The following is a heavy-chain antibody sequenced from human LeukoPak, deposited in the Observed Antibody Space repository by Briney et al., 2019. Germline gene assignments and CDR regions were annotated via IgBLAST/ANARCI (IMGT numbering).Heavy chain of an antibody. Sequence: PGGSLRLSCAASGFTFSSYAMHWVRQAPGKGLEWVAVISYDGSNKYYADSVKGRFTISRDNAKNSLYLQMNSLRAEDTAVYYCATMARSYDAFDIWGQGTMVTVSS. CDR2: ISYDGSNK. V-gene: IGHV3-30-3*01. CDR3: ATMARSYDAFDI. D-gene: IGHD5-24*01. J-gene: IGHJ3*02. CDR1: GFTFSSYA.